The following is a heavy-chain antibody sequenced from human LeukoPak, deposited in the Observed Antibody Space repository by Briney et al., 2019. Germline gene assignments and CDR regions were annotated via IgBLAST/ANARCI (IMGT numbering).Heavy chain of an antibody. CDR3: AKGYYYGMDV. CDR2: ISSDGSTH. Sequence: GRSLRLSCAASGFTFTYYVIHWVRQAPGKGLEWVAVISSDGSTHHYADSVKGRFTISRDNSKNTLYLQVNSLRAEDTAVYYCAKGYYYGMDVWGQGTTVTVSS. J-gene: IGHJ6*02. V-gene: IGHV3-30-3*01. CDR1: GFTFTYYV.